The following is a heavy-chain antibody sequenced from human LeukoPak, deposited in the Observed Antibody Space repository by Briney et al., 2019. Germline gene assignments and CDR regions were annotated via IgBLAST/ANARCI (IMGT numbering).Heavy chain of an antibody. Sequence: SETLSLTCTVSGGSISGSSYYWAWIRQPPGKGLEWIGSIYYSGNAFYNASLKSRVTILVDTSKNQFSLEVDSVTAADTAMYYCASQLDTTGYYVGFFDSWGQGALVTVSS. V-gene: IGHV4-39*01. J-gene: IGHJ4*02. CDR2: IYYSGNA. CDR1: GGSISGSSYY. CDR3: ASQLDTTGYYVGFFDS. D-gene: IGHD3-9*01.